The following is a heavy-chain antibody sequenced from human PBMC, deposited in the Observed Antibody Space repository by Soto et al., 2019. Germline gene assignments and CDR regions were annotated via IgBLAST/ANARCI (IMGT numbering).Heavy chain of an antibody. D-gene: IGHD1-20*01. CDR3: ARGYTYYGMDV. V-gene: IGHV3-13*01. CDR2: IGTAGDT. J-gene: IGHJ6*02. CDR1: GFTFSSYD. Sequence: GGSLRLSCAAPGFTFSSYDMHWVRQATGKGLEWVSAIGTAGDTYYPGSVKGRFTISRENAKNSLYLQMNSLRAGDTAVYYCARGYTYYGMDVWGQGATVTVSS.